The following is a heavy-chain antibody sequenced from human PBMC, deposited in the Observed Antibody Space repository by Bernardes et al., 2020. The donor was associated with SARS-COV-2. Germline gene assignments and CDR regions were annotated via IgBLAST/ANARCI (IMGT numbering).Heavy chain of an antibody. J-gene: IGHJ3*02. CDR1: GYTFTSYG. CDR3: ARDANYYGSGPLAFDI. D-gene: IGHD3-10*01. Sequence: ASVKVSCKASGYTFTSYGISWVRQAPGQGLEWMGWISAYNGNTNYAQKLQGRVTMTTDTSTSTAYMELRSLRSDDTAVYYCARDANYYGSGPLAFDIWGQGTMVTVSS. CDR2: ISAYNGNT. V-gene: IGHV1-18*01.